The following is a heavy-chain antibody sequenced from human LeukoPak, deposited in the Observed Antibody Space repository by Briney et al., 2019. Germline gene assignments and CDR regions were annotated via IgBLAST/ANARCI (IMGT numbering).Heavy chain of an antibody. J-gene: IGHJ6*02. CDR3: ARDRGSREDGMDV. CDR1: GFTFSIYE. CDR2: ISSIGTTI. D-gene: IGHD1-26*01. Sequence: GGSLRLSCAASGFTFSIYEMNWVRQAPGKGLEWVSYISSIGTTIYYADSVKGRFTISRDNAKNSLYLQLNSLRAEDTAVYNCARDRGSREDGMDVWGQGTTVTVSS. V-gene: IGHV3-48*03.